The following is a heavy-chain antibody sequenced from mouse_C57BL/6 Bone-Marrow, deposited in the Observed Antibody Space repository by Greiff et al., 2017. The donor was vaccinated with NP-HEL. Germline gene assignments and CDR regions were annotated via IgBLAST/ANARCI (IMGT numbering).Heavy chain of an antibody. D-gene: IGHD2-5*01. CDR2: SRNKANDYTT. J-gene: IGHJ1*03. CDR1: GFTFSDFY. CDR3: ARGAYYSNIYWYFDV. V-gene: IGHV7-1*01. Sequence: EVHLVESGGGLVQSGRSLRLSCATSGFTFSDFYMEWVRQAPGKGLEWIAASRNKANDYTTEYSASVKGRFIVSRDTSQSILYLQMNALRAEDTAIYYCARGAYYSNIYWYFDVWGTGTTVTVSS.